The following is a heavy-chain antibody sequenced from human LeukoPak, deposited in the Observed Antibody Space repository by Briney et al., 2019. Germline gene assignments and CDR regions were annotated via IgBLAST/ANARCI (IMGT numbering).Heavy chain of an antibody. CDR1: GYTFTGYY. J-gene: IGHJ4*02. CDR2: INPNSGGT. D-gene: IGHD4-17*01. Sequence: ASVKVSCKTSGYTFTGYYMHWVRQAPGQGLEWMGWINPNSGGTNYTQKFQGRVTMTRDTSISTAYMELSRLRSDDTAMYYCARDRGDGAYGDYGFDYWGQGTLVTVSS. CDR3: ARDRGDGAYGDYGFDY. V-gene: IGHV1-2*02.